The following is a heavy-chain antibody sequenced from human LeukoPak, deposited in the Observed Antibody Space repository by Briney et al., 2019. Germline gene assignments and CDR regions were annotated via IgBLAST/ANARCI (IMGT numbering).Heavy chain of an antibody. V-gene: IGHV1-69*06. J-gene: IGHJ6*04. Sequence: SVKVSCKASGGTFSSYAISWVRQAPGQGLEWMGGIIPIFGTANYAQKFQGRVTITADKSTSTAYVELSSLRSEDTAVYYCAGEGSGYDYYYYGMDVWGKGTTVTVSS. CDR3: AGEGSGYDYYYYGMDV. CDR2: IIPIFGTA. D-gene: IGHD5-12*01. CDR1: GGTFSSYA.